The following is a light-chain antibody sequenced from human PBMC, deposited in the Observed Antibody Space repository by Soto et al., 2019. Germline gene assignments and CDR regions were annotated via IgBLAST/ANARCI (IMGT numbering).Light chain of an antibody. CDR2: GAS. J-gene: IGKJ1*01. CDR3: QQYNKWPWT. CDR1: QSVSSN. Sequence: EIVMTQSPATLSVSPGERATLSCRASQSVSSNLAWYQQKPGQAPRLLIYGASTRATGIPARFSGSGSGTEFILTISSLQSEDFAVYYCQQYNKWPWTFGQGTKVDIK. V-gene: IGKV3-15*01.